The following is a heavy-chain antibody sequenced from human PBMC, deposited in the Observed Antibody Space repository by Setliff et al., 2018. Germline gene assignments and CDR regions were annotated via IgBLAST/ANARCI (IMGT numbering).Heavy chain of an antibody. CDR1: GDSISNSDYC. CDR3: ARGINWYFDL. Sequence: PLETLSLTCTVSGDSISNSDYCWDWIRQPPGKGLEWIGRVYYSGATDYNPALKSRVTISADTSKNQVSLKLTSVTAADTAPTYCARGINWYFDLWGRGTLVTVSS. J-gene: IGHJ2*01. CDR2: VYYSGAT. V-gene: IGHV4-39*07. D-gene: IGHD3-16*01.